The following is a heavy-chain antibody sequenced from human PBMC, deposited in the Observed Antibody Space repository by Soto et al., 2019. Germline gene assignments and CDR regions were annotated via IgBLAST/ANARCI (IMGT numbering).Heavy chain of an antibody. Sequence: QVQLVQSGAEVKKPGASVKVSCKASGYTFTSYGISWVRQAPGQGLEWMGWISAYNGNTNYAQKLQGRVTMTTDTSTSTAYMELRSLRSDDTAVYYCARDIRSSGYYYYYYGMDVWGQGTTVTVSS. D-gene: IGHD3-22*01. J-gene: IGHJ6*02. CDR3: ARDIRSSGYYYYYYGMDV. CDR2: ISAYNGNT. V-gene: IGHV1-18*01. CDR1: GYTFTSYG.